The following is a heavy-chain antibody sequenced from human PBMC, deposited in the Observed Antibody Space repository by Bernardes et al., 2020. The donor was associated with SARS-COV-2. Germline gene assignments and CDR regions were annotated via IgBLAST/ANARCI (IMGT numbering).Heavy chain of an antibody. CDR1: GFTFSNYN. CDR3: ARGNTVTHPFDS. Sequence: GGSLRLSCAASGFTFSNYNMNWVRQAPGKGLEWVSYISSSDSTIYNADSVKGRFTISRDNAKNSLYLQMNSLRAEDTAVYYCARGNTVTHPFDSWGQGTLVTVSS. J-gene: IGHJ4*02. CDR2: ISSSDSTI. D-gene: IGHD4-4*01. V-gene: IGHV3-48*01.